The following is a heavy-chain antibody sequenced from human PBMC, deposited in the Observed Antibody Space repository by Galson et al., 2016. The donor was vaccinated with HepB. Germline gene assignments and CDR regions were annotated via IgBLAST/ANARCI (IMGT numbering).Heavy chain of an antibody. CDR3: ARDDSGGWYGFHYGMDV. J-gene: IGHJ6*02. V-gene: IGHV4-59*01. Sequence: SLTCTVSGGSMSYYYWSWIRQPPGKGLEWIGYIYYSGSTNYNPSLKSRVTISVDASKNQFSLKLTSVTAADTAVYYCARDDSGGWYGFHYGMDVWGQGTTVTVSS. CDR1: GGSMSYYY. CDR2: IYYSGST. D-gene: IGHD6-19*01.